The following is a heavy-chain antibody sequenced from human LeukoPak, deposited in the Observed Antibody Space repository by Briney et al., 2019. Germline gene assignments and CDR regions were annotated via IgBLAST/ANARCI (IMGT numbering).Heavy chain of an antibody. Sequence: ASVTVSCKASGYTFTSYGISWVRQAPGEGREWMGWISAYNGNKNYAQKLQGRVTMTTDTSTSTAYMELSSLRSEDTAVYYCARDYGRRRTRIDYYYYYYMDVWGKGTTVTVSS. D-gene: IGHD2-2*01. CDR2: ISAYNGNK. J-gene: IGHJ6*03. CDR3: ARDYGRRRTRIDYYYYYYMDV. V-gene: IGHV1-18*01. CDR1: GYTFTSYG.